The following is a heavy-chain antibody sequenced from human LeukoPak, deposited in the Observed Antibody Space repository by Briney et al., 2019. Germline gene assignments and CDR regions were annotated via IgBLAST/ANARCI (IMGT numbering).Heavy chain of an antibody. D-gene: IGHD5-12*01. CDR3: ARQGGYSGYDFDY. V-gene: IGHV4-59*08. Sequence: SETLSLTCTVSGGSISSYYWSWIRQPPGKGLEWIGYIYYSWSTNYNPSLKSRVTISVDTSKNQFSLKLSSVTAADTAVYYCARQGGYSGYDFDYWGQGTLVTVSS. CDR2: IYYSWST. J-gene: IGHJ4*02. CDR1: GGSISSYY.